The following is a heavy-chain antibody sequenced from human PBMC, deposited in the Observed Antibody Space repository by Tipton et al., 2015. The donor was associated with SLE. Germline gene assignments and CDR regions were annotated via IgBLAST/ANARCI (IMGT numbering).Heavy chain of an antibody. CDR1: GFTFSSYS. CDR3: ARDREWFGELSLFDY. J-gene: IGHJ4*02. Sequence: SLRLSCAASGFTFSSYSMNWVRQAPGKGLEWVSSISSSSSYIYYADSVKGRFTISRDNAKNSLYLQMNSLRAEDTAVYYCARDREWFGELSLFDYWGQGTLVTVSS. V-gene: IGHV3-21*01. CDR2: ISSSSSYI. D-gene: IGHD3-10*01.